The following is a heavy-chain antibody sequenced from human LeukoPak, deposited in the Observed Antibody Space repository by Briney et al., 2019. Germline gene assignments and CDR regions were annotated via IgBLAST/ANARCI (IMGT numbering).Heavy chain of an antibody. V-gene: IGHV4-4*02. CDR2: INHSGST. D-gene: IGHD1-26*01. Sequence: SETLSFTCAVSSGSISSSNWWSWVRQPPGKGLEWIGEINHSGSTNYNPSLKSRVTISVDMSDNQFSLKLTSVTAADTAVYYCALGYNDIWELWGQGNMVTVSS. J-gene: IGHJ4*02. CDR3: ALGYNDIWEL. CDR1: SGSISSSNW.